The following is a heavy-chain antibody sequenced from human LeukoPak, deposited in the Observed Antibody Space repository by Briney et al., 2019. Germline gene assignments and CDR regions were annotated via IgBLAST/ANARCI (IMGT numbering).Heavy chain of an antibody. CDR1: RFTFTNYA. V-gene: IGHV3-23*01. D-gene: IGHD2-15*01. J-gene: IGHJ6*02. CDR2: ISVGGGAA. Sequence: GGSLRLSCAASRFTFTNYAMSWVRQAPGKGLEWVSSISVGGGAAYYADSVKGRFTISRDNSKNTLYLQMNSLRAEDTAVYYCAKMKVGGPPLTTRTYGMDVWGQGTTVTVSS. CDR3: AKMKVGGPPLTTRTYGMDV.